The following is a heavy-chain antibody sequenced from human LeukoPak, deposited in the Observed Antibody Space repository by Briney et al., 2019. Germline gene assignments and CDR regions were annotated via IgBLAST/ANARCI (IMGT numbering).Heavy chain of an antibody. CDR2: INPNSGDT. J-gene: IGHJ4*02. Sequence: ASVKVSCKASGYTFTGYYMHWVRQAPGQGLEWMGWINPNSGDTNFAQKFQGRVTLTRDTSISTAYMELSRLRPDDTAVYYCARDLIRNYGGYYFDYWGQGTLVTVSS. D-gene: IGHD1-7*01. V-gene: IGHV1-2*02. CDR3: ARDLIRNYGGYYFDY. CDR1: GYTFTGYY.